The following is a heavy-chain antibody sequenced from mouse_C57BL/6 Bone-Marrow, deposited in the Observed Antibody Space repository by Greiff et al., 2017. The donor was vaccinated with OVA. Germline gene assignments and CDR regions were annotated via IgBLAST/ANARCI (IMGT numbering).Heavy chain of an antibody. CDR3: ARYPTGYFDY. J-gene: IGHJ2*01. V-gene: IGHV1-50*01. D-gene: IGHD1-1*01. CDR1: GYTFTSYW. CDR2: IDPSDSYT. Sequence: QVQLQQPGAELVKPGASVKLSCKASGYTFTSYWMQWVKQRPGQGLEWIGEIDPSDSYTNYNQKFKGKATLTVDTSSSTAYRQLSSLTSEDSAVYYCARYPTGYFDYWGQGTTLTVSS.